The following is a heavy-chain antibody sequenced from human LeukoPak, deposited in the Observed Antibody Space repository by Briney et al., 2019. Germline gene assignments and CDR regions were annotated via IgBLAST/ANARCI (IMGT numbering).Heavy chain of an antibody. D-gene: IGHD1-7*01. Sequence: PGGSLRLSCAASGFTFSSYGMHWVRQAPGKGLEWVAVIWYDGSNKYYADSVKGRFTISRDNSKNTLYLQMNSLRAEDTAVYYCAKDGEDITGTTYFDYWGQGTLVTVSS. V-gene: IGHV3-33*06. CDR3: AKDGEDITGTTYFDY. CDR1: GFTFSSYG. CDR2: IWYDGSNK. J-gene: IGHJ4*02.